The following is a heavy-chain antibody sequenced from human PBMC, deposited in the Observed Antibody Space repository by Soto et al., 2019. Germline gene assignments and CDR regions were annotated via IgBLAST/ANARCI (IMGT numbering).Heavy chain of an antibody. CDR3: ARDPSLIAAAGTEYYGMDV. V-gene: IGHV1-46*01. Sequence: QVQLVQSGAEVKKPGASVKVSCKASGYTFTSYYMHWVRQAPGQGLEWMGIINPSGGSTSYAQKFQGRVTMTRDTSTSTVYMALSSLRSEDTAVYYCARDPSLIAAAGTEYYGMDVWGQGTTVTVSS. CDR1: GYTFTSYY. CDR2: INPSGGST. D-gene: IGHD6-13*01. J-gene: IGHJ6*02.